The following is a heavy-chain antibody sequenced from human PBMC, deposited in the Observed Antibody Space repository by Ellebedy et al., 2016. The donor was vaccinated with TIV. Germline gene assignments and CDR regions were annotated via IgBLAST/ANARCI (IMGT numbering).Heavy chain of an antibody. J-gene: IGHJ4*02. D-gene: IGHD2-15*01. CDR2: INPSGGST. CDR1: GGTFSSYA. V-gene: IGHV1-46*01. Sequence: ASVKVSXXASGGTFSSYAISWVRQAPGQGLEWMGIINPSGGSTSYAQKFQGRVTMTRDTSTSTVYMELSSLRSEDTAVYYCARGGVLRALTSSIDYWGQGTLVTVSS. CDR3: ARGGVLRALTSSIDY.